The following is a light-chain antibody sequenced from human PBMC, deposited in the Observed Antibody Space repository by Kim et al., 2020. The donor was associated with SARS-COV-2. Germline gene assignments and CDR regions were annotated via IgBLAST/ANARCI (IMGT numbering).Light chain of an antibody. J-gene: IGLJ1*01. CDR1: SSDVGGYNY. CDR3: SSYTSSSTFV. V-gene: IGLV2-14*01. CDR2: DVS. Sequence: QSVLTQTASVSGSPGQSFTISCTGTSSDVGGYNYVSWYQQHPGKAPKLMIYDVSKRPSGVSNRFSGSKSGNTASLTITGLPAEDEADYYCSSYTSSSTFVFGTGTKVTVL.